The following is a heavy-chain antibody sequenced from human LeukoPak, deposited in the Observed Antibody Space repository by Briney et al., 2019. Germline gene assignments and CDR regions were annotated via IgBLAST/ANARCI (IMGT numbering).Heavy chain of an antibody. CDR3: ARDPLTLYNYYMDV. J-gene: IGHJ6*03. CDR1: GFTLSSYW. V-gene: IGHV3-7*01. Sequence: GGSLRLSCAASGFTLSSYWMSWVRQVPGKGLEWVAKIKQDGSEKYYVDSVKGRFTISRDNAKNSLYLQMNSLRAEDTAVYYCARDPLTLYNYYMDVWGKGTTVTVSS. D-gene: IGHD3-9*01. CDR2: IKQDGSEK.